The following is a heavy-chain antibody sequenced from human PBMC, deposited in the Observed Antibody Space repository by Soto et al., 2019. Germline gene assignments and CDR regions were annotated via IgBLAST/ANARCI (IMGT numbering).Heavy chain of an antibody. Sequence: GESLKISCAASGFTFSSYAMSWVRQAPGKGLEWVSAISGSGGSTYYADSVKGRFTISRDNSKNTLYLQMNSLRAEDTAVYYCAKDPATIFVPNWFDPWGQGTLVTVSS. J-gene: IGHJ5*02. CDR3: AKDPATIFVPNWFDP. V-gene: IGHV3-23*01. CDR2: ISGSGGST. D-gene: IGHD3-3*01. CDR1: GFTFSSYA.